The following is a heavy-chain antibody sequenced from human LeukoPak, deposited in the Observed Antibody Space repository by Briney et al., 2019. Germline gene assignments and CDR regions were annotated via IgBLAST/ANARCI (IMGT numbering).Heavy chain of an antibody. CDR3: ARVGLYYWFDP. CDR2: INAGNGNT. Sequence: ASVKVSCKASGYTFTSYDISWVRQAPGQRLEWMGWINAGNGNTKYSQKFQGRVTITRDTSASTVYMELSSLRSEDTAVYYCARVGLYYWFDPWGQGTLVTVSS. D-gene: IGHD2-15*01. CDR1: GYTFTSYD. V-gene: IGHV1-3*01. J-gene: IGHJ5*02.